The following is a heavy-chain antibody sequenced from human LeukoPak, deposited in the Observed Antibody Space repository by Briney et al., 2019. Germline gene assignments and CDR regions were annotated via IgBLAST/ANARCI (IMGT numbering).Heavy chain of an antibody. Sequence: GGSLRLSCTASGFSFGDYAMSWVRQAPGKGLEWVGFIRSRAYGGTTEYAASVKGRLTISRDDSKSIAYLQMNSLKSEDTAMYYCTRVPVVAGGYYYYGMDVWGQGTTVTVSS. J-gene: IGHJ6*02. CDR2: IRSRAYGGTT. V-gene: IGHV3-49*04. D-gene: IGHD6-19*01. CDR1: GFSFGDYA. CDR3: TRVPVVAGGYYYYGMDV.